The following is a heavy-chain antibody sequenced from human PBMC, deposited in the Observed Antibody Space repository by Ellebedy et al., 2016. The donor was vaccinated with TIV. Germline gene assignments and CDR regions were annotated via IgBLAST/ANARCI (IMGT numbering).Heavy chain of an antibody. D-gene: IGHD3-10*01. V-gene: IGHV4-59*08. CDR2: VYYTGNI. CDR1: GGSISGYY. Sequence: MPSETLSLTCSVSGGSISGYYRSWIRQPPGKGLEWLGYVYYTGNINYNPSLKSRVTMSLDTSKNQFSLKLNSVTVADTAVYYCARLTRFGEFPFDYWGQGTQVTVSS. CDR3: ARLTRFGEFPFDY. J-gene: IGHJ4*02.